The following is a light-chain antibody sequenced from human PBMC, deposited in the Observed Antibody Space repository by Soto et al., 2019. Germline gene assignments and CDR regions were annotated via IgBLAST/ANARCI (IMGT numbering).Light chain of an antibody. Sequence: EIVMTQSPATLSVSPGERATLSYRASQSVSSNLAWYQQKPGQAPRLLIYGASTRATGIPARFSGSGSGTEFTLTISSLQSEDFAVYSCQHYNNWPPLTFGGATKVEIK. V-gene: IGKV3-15*01. CDR2: GAS. J-gene: IGKJ4*01. CDR3: QHYNNWPPLT. CDR1: QSVSSN.